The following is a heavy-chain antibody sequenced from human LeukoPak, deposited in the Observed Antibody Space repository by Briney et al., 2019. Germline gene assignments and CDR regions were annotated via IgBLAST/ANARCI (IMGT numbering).Heavy chain of an antibody. CDR1: GFTFSSYG. J-gene: IGHJ4*02. CDR2: IWYDGSNK. Sequence: WESLTLSCAASGFTFSSYGMHWVRQAPAPGREWVAVIWYDGSNKYYADSVKGRFTISRDNAKNSLYLEMNSLRIEDTAMYYCARPSRSSSIDDWRQGTLVTVSP. CDR3: ARPSRSSSIDD. D-gene: IGHD2-15*01. V-gene: IGHV3-33*01.